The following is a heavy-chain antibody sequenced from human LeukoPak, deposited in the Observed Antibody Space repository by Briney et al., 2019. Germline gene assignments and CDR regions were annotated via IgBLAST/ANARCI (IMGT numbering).Heavy chain of an antibody. CDR1: GGTFSGYY. V-gene: IGHV4-34*01. D-gene: IGHD3-22*01. CDR3: ARTYDSSGYYYAFDY. Sequence: SETLSLTCAVSGGTFSGYYRSWIRQPPGKGLEWIGEINHSGSTNYNPSLKSRVTISVDTSKNQFSLKLSSVTAADTAVYYCARTYDSSGYYYAFDYWGQGTLVTVSS. J-gene: IGHJ4*02. CDR2: INHSGST.